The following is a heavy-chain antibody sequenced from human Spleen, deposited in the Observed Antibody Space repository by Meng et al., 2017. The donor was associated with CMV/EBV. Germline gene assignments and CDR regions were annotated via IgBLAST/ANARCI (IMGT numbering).Heavy chain of an antibody. Sequence: ASVKVSCKASGYRFKSYGVSWVRQAPGQGLEWMGWISGFDGHTNDAPKFQGRVTLTIETSTSTAYMELTSLRSDDTAVYFCARGFLRIAATGLGNWGLGTLVTVSS. CDR2: ISGFDGHT. CDR3: ARGFLRIAATGLGN. J-gene: IGHJ4*02. V-gene: IGHV1-18*01. D-gene: IGHD6-13*01. CDR1: GYRFKSYG.